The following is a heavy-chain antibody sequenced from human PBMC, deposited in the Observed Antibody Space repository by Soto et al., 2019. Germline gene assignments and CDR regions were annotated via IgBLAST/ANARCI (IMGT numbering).Heavy chain of an antibody. J-gene: IGHJ3*02. CDR1: GYTFTDYF. D-gene: IGHD2-21*01. CDR2: INPYSGGA. CDR3: ARLMHYSHSGGSSHSGFDM. Sequence: QVQLVQSGAEVKKPGASVKVSCEASGYTFTDYFIHWVRQAPGQGLEWIGWINPYSGGADLSQKFQGRVTMTRDTSISPAYMEVSSLRSDDTAVFYCARLMHYSHSGGSSHSGFDMWGQGTLVTVSS. V-gene: IGHV1-2*02.